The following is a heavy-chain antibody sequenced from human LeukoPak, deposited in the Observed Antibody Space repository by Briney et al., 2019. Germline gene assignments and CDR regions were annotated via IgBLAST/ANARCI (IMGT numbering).Heavy chain of an antibody. CDR2: VYHSGSI. J-gene: IGHJ4*02. CDR1: GGSISSSNW. Sequence: SETLSLTCAVSGGSISSSNWWSWVRQPPGKGLEWIGEVYHSGSISYNPSLESRVTMSVDKSNNQFSLTLRSVTAADTAVYYCATLTSSWRFYFDDWGRGIPVTVSS. CDR3: ATLTSSWRFYFDD. V-gene: IGHV4-4*02. D-gene: IGHD2-2*01.